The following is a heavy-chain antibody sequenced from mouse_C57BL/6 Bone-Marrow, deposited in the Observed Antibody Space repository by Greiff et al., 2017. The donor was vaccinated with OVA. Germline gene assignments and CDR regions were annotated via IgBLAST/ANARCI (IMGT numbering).Heavy chain of an antibody. V-gene: IGHV5-4*01. J-gene: IGHJ2*01. Sequence: EVKLQESGGGLVKPGGSLKLSCAASGFTFSSYAMSWVRQTPEKRLEWVATISDGGSYTYYPDNVKGRFTISRDNAKNNLYLQMSHLKSEDTAMYYCARDRRGWGYFDYWGQGTTLTVSS. CDR2: ISDGGSYT. D-gene: IGHD3-3*01. CDR1: GFTFSSYA. CDR3: ARDRRGWGYFDY.